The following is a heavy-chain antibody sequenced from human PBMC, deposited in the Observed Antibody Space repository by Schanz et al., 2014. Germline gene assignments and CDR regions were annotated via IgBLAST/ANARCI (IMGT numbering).Heavy chain of an antibody. J-gene: IGHJ5*02. CDR1: GFTFTNAW. CDR3: TSMATIPRNWFDP. Sequence: VHLVESGGGLVKPGGSLRLSCVVSGFTFTNAWMSWVRQAPGKGLEWVGRIKSNTDGGTTDYATPVKGRFTISRDDSKNTLYLQMNSLKSEDTAVYYCTSMATIPRNWFDPWGQGTLVTVSS. CDR2: IKSNTDGGTT. D-gene: IGHD2-2*02. V-gene: IGHV3-15*01.